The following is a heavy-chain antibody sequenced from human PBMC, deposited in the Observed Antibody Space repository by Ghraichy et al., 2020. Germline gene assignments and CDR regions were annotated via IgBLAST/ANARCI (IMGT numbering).Heavy chain of an antibody. CDR3: ARADPYYDSSGYQFDY. D-gene: IGHD3-22*01. J-gene: IGHJ4*02. CDR2: INHSRSP. V-gene: IGHV4-34*01. Sequence: SETLSLTCAVSGGSFSGYYWTWIHQPPGKGLEWIGEINHSRSPNYNPSLKSRVTISVDTSKNQFSLKLSSVTAADTSMYYCARADPYYDSSGYQFDYWGQGTLVTVSS. CDR1: GGSFSGYY.